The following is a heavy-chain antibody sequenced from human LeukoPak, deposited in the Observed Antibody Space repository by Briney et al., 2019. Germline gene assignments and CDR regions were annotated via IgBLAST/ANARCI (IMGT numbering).Heavy chain of an antibody. J-gene: IGHJ4*02. Sequence: ASVKVSCKASGYTFTSYGISWVRQAPGQGLEWMGWISAYNGNTNYAQKLQGRVTMTTDTSTSTAYMELRSLRSDDTAVYYCARGGDYDILTGSRDFDYWGQGTLVTVSS. CDR1: GYTFTSYG. CDR2: ISAYNGNT. D-gene: IGHD3-9*01. V-gene: IGHV1-18*01. CDR3: ARGGDYDILTGSRDFDY.